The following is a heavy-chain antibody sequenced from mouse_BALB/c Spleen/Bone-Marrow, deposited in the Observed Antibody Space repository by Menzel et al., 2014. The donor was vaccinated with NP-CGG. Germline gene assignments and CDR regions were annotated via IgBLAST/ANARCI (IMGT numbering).Heavy chain of an antibody. CDR3: ARIYYGNYY. CDR2: INPGSGGT. CDR1: GYAFTNYL. J-gene: IGHJ2*01. V-gene: IGHV1-54*01. Sequence: QVQLQQPGAELVRPETSVKVSCKASGYAFTNYLIEWVKQRPGQGLEWIGVINPGSGGTNYNEKFKGKATLTADKSSSTAYMQLSSLTSDDSAVYFCARIYYGNYYWGQGTTLTVSS. D-gene: IGHD2-1*01.